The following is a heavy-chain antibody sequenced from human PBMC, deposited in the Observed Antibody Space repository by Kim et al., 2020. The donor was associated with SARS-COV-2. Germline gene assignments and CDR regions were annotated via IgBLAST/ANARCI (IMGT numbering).Heavy chain of an antibody. CDR3: ARLYRQLRYFDWLSNYGMDV. CDR1: GGSISSGGYY. J-gene: IGHJ6*02. V-gene: IGHV4-31*03. Sequence: SETLSLTCTVSGGSISSGGYYWSWIRQHPGKGLEWIGYIYYSGSTYYNPSLKSRVTISVDTSKNQFSLKLSSVTAADTAVYYCARLYRQLRYFDWLSNYGMDVWGQGTTVTVSS. CDR2: IYYSGST. D-gene: IGHD3-9*01.